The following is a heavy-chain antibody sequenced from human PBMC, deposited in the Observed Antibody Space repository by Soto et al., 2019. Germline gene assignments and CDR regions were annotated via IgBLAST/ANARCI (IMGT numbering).Heavy chain of an antibody. D-gene: IGHD6-13*01. Sequence: ASVKVSCKVSGYTLTELSMHWVRQAPGKGLEWMGGFDPEDGETIYAQKFQGRVTMTGDTSTDTAYMELSSLRSEDTAGYYCATDGGVAAAGTHDAFDIWGQGTMVTVSS. CDR3: ATDGGVAAAGTHDAFDI. CDR1: GYTLTELS. CDR2: FDPEDGET. J-gene: IGHJ3*02. V-gene: IGHV1-24*01.